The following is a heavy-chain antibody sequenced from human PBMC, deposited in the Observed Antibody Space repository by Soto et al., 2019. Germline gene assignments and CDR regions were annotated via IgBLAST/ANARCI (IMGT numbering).Heavy chain of an antibody. CDR2: INHSGST. CDR3: ASVGGTLSDY. CDR1: GGSFSGYY. J-gene: IGHJ4*02. D-gene: IGHD3-16*01. Sequence: GPGPDVASETLSLTCAVYGGSFSGYYWSWIRQPPGKGLEWIGEINHSGSTNYNPSLKSRVTISVDTSKNQFSLKLSSVTAADTAVYYCASVGGTLSDYWGQGTLVTVS. V-gene: IGHV4-34*01.